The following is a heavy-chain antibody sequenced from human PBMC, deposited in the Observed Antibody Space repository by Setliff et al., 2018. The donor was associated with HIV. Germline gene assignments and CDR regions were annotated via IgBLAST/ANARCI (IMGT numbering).Heavy chain of an antibody. CDR1: GGPFISHT. Sequence: GASVKVSCKASGGPFISHTFTWVRQAPGQGLEWMGRIIPILGIPNYAQNFQGRLTISADKSTRTAYLELSSLRSDDSAVYFCAKEQEIGSYLDPWGQGTLVTVSS. V-gene: IGHV1-69*04. D-gene: IGHD2-2*02. CDR3: AKEQEIGSYLDP. CDR2: IIPILGIP. J-gene: IGHJ5*02.